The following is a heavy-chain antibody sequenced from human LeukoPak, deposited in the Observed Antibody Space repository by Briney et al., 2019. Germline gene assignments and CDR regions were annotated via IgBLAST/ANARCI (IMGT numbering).Heavy chain of an antibody. D-gene: IGHD6-13*01. CDR1: GFSFSSYE. Sequence: GGSLRLSCAASGFSFSSYEMNWVRQAPGKGLEWVSHISSGGTTICYADSVKGRFTISRDKAKNSLFLQMNSLRAEDTAVYYCASGSSWLDYWGQGTLVTVSS. V-gene: IGHV3-48*03. CDR2: ISSGGTTI. CDR3: ASGSSWLDY. J-gene: IGHJ4*02.